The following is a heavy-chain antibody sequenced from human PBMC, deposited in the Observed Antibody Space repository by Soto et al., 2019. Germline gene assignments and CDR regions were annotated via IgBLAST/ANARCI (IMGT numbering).Heavy chain of an antibody. D-gene: IGHD6-19*01. CDR1: WYSFTSYW. CDR2: IYPGDSDT. Sequence: GGSLKISCQGSWYSFTSYWIGLVRPVPGKGLEWIGIIYPGDSDTRYSPSFQGQVTISADRSISTAYLQWSSLQESDTAMYYCARHHDSSGWNYYYGMDVWGQGTTVTVSS. J-gene: IGHJ6*02. V-gene: IGHV5-51*01. CDR3: ARHHDSSGWNYYYGMDV.